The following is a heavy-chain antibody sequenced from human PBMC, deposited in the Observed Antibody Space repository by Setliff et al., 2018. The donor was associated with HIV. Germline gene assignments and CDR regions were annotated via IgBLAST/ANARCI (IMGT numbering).Heavy chain of an antibody. CDR2: ISGSGGST. CDR3: AKCQWGTAHLSWFDP. V-gene: IGHV3-23*01. CDR1: GFTFSSYA. Sequence: HPGGSLRLSCAASGFTFSSYAMSWVRQAPGKGLEWASAISGSGGSTYYADSVKGRFTISRDNSKNTLYLQMNSLRAEDTAVYYCAKCQWGTAHLSWFDPWGQGTLVTVSS. D-gene: IGHD3-16*01. J-gene: IGHJ5*02.